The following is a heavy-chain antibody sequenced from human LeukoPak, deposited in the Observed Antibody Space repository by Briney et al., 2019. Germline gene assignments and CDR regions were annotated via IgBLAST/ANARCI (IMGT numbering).Heavy chain of an antibody. CDR3: ARAYGDYGPDYLDY. V-gene: IGHV4-59*01. CDR1: GGSISSYY. J-gene: IGHJ4*02. CDR2: IYYSGST. D-gene: IGHD4-17*01. Sequence: SETLSLTCTVPGGSISSYYWSWVRQPPGKGREWIGYIYYSGSTNYNPSLKSRVTISVDTSKNKFSRKWSSVTAADSAVYYCARAYGDYGPDYLDYWGQGTLVTVSS.